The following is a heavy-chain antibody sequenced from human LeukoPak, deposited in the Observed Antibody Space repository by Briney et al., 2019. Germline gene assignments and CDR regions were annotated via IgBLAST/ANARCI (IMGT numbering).Heavy chain of an antibody. V-gene: IGHV3-48*04. Sequence: PGGSLRLSCAASGFTFSSYSMNWVRQAPGKGLEWVSYISSSSSTIYYADSVKGRFTISRDNAKNSLYLQMNSLRAEDTAVYYCASLNDPGDYWGQGTLVTVSS. CDR2: ISSSSSTI. CDR1: GFTFSSYS. CDR3: ASLNDPGDY. J-gene: IGHJ4*02.